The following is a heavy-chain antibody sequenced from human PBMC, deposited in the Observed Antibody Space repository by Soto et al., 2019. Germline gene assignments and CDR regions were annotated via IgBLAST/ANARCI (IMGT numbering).Heavy chain of an antibody. V-gene: IGHV4-31*03. D-gene: IGHD2-15*01. Sequence: QVQLQESGPGLVTPSQTLSLTCTVSGGSISSGTSYYWSLIRQHPGKGLEWIGYIYSTGSTFYNPSLKGRVVTSIATSTHQFSLRLISVTAADTAVYFCARSHSVEGESAFWGQGTLVTVSS. CDR3: ARSHSVEGESAF. CDR1: GGSISSGTSYY. J-gene: IGHJ4*02. CDR2: IYSTGST.